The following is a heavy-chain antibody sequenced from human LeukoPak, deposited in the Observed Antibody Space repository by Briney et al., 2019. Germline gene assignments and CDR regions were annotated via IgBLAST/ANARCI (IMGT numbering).Heavy chain of an antibody. V-gene: IGHV4-59*01. CDR2: VHYSGTT. CDR3: ARELGYCSGGTCYSAHAFDI. CDR1: GGSISSYH. Sequence: PSETLSFTCTVSGGSISSYHWNWIRQPPGKGLEWIGYVHYSGTTKYNPSLKSRVTMSVDTSKNQISLRVNSVTAADTAVYYCARELGYCSGGTCYSAHAFDIWGQGTMVTVSS. J-gene: IGHJ3*02. D-gene: IGHD2-15*01.